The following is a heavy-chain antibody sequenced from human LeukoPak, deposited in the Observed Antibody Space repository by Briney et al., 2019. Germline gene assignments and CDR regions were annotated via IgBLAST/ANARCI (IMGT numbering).Heavy chain of an antibody. CDR1: GGTFSSYA. J-gene: IGHJ4*02. Sequence: SVKVSCKASGGTFSSYAISWVRQAPGQGLEWMGGIIPIFGTANYAQKFQGRVTITTDESTSTAYMELSSLRSEDTAVYYCAKGAGAYSYGTRYYFDYWGQGTLVTVSS. CDR3: AKGAGAYSYGTRYYFDY. CDR2: IIPIFGTA. V-gene: IGHV1-69*05. D-gene: IGHD5-18*01.